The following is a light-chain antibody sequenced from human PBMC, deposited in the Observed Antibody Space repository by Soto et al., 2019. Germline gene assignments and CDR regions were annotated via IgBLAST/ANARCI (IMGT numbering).Light chain of an antibody. CDR2: AAS. CDR3: QQANSFPLT. CDR1: QSISSY. J-gene: IGKJ4*01. V-gene: IGKV1-39*01. Sequence: DIQMTQSPSSLSASVGDRVTITCRASQSISSYLNWYQQKPGKAPKLLIYAASSLQSGVPSRFSGNGSGTDFTLTISSLQPEDFATYYCQQANSFPLTFGGGTKVDIK.